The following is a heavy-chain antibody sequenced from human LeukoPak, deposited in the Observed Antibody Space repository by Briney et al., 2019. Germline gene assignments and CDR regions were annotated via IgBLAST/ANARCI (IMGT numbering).Heavy chain of an antibody. D-gene: IGHD6-13*01. CDR2: IYHSGST. CDR1: GYSISSGYY. J-gene: IGHJ5*02. Sequence: PSETLSLTCTVSGYSISSGYYWGWIRQPPGKGLEWIGSIYHSGSTYYNPSLKSRVTISVDTSKNQFSLKLSSVTAADTAVYYCARDKAAAGTTPWGQGTLVTVSS. CDR3: ARDKAAAGTTP. V-gene: IGHV4-38-2*02.